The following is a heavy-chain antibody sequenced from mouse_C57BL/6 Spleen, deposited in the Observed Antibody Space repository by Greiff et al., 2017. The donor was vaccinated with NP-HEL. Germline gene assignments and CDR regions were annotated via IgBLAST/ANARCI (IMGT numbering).Heavy chain of an antibody. CDR2: IDPNSGGT. Sequence: VQLQQSGAELVKPGASVKLSCKASGYTFTSYWMHWVKQRPGRGLEWIGRIDPNSGGTKYNEKFKSKATLTVDKPSSTAYMQLSSLTSEDSAVYYCAREAGGYYPHYYAMDYWGQGTSVTVSS. CDR3: AREAGGYYPHYYAMDY. D-gene: IGHD1-1*01. V-gene: IGHV1-72*01. CDR1: GYTFTSYW. J-gene: IGHJ4*01.